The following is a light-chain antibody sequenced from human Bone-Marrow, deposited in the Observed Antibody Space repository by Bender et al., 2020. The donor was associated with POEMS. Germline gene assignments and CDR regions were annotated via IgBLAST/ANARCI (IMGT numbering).Light chain of an antibody. J-gene: IGLJ2*01. CDR2: DVD. CDR3: SSYTTMSSVI. CDR1: SSDVGGYSH. V-gene: IGLV2-14*03. Sequence: QSALTQPDSVSGTPGQSLAISCTGTSSDVGGYSHVSWYQQHPGKAPKLIIYDVDNRPSGVSNRFTGSKSGNTASLSISGLQTDDEADYFCSSYTTMSSVIFGGGTKLSVL.